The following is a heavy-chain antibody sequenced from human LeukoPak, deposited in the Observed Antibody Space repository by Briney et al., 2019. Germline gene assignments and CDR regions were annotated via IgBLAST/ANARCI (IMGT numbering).Heavy chain of an antibody. J-gene: IGHJ4*02. CDR1: GFTFSSYA. D-gene: IGHD7-27*01. Sequence: GGSLRLSCAASGFTFSSYAMHWVRQAPGKGLEYVSAISSNGGSTYYANSVKGRFTISRDNSKNTLYLQMGSLRAEDMAVYYCASRSLGGGYWGQGTLVTVSS. CDR3: ASRSLGGGY. V-gene: IGHV3-64*01. CDR2: ISSNGGST.